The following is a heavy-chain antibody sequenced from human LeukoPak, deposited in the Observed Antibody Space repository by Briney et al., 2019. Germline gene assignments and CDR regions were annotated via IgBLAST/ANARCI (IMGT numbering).Heavy chain of an antibody. Sequence: NASETLSLTCAVYGGSFSGYYWSWIRQPPGKGLEWIGEINHSGSTNYNPSLKSRVTISVDTSKNQFSLKLSSVTAADTAVYYCARGLAPETYYDYVWGSYLNFDYWGQGTLVTVSS. V-gene: IGHV4-34*01. CDR3: ARGLAPETYYDYVWGSYLNFDY. CDR1: GGSFSGYY. CDR2: INHSGST. D-gene: IGHD3-16*02. J-gene: IGHJ4*02.